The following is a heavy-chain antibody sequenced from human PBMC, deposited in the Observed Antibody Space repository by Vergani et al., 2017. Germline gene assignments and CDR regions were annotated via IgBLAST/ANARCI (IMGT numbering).Heavy chain of an antibody. CDR3: AGPQGTSAYYYGGFNY. V-gene: IGHV3-23*04. D-gene: IGHD3-22*01. CDR2: ISSDGGST. J-gene: IGHJ4*02. CDR1: GFPFSTYA. Sequence: EVHLEESGGGLVQPGGSLRLSCAASGFPFSTYAMTWVRQARGKGLEWVSTISSDGGSTYYADSVKGRFTISRDNSKNTLSLKMNRLKAGDTAIYYCAGPQGTSAYYYGGFNYWGQGILVTVSS.